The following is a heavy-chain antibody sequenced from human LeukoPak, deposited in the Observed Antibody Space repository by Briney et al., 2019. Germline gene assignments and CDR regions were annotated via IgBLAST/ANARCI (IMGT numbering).Heavy chain of an antibody. CDR2: IYYSGST. CDR3: ARPSAGHYGCYGY. D-gene: IGHD3-9*01. J-gene: IGHJ4*02. CDR1: GGSINNYY. Sequence: SETLSLTCTVSGGSINNYYWSWIRQPPGKGLEWIGYIYYSGSTNYNPSLKSRVTISVDTSKNQFSLKISSVTAADTAVYYCARPSAGHYGCYGYWGQGTLVTVSS. V-gene: IGHV4-59*08.